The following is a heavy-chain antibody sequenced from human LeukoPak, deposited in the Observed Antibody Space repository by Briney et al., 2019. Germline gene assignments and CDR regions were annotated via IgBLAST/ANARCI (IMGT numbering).Heavy chain of an antibody. CDR3: AREVTEAAAPNNWFDP. CDR2: IRASGDNT. J-gene: IGHJ5*02. D-gene: IGHD6-13*01. CDR1: GFTFSSYA. V-gene: IGHV3-23*01. Sequence: GGSLRLSCAASGFTFSSYAMSWVRQAPGKGLEWVSAIRASGDNTYYADSVKGRFTISRDNSKNTLYLQMNSLRAEDTAVYYCAREVTEAAAPNNWFDPWGQGTLVTVSS.